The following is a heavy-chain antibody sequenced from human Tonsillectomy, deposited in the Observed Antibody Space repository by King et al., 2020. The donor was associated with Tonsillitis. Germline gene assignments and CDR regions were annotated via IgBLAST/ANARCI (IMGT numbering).Heavy chain of an antibody. CDR1: GFTFSSYS. CDR3: ARDHTIFGVVNGMDV. V-gene: IGHV3-21*01. D-gene: IGHD3-3*01. CDR2: ISSSSYI. J-gene: IGHJ6*02. Sequence: VQLVESGGGLVKPGGSLRLSCAASGFTFSSYSMNWVRQAPGKGLEWVSSISSSSYIKYADSVKGRFTISRDNAKNSLYLQMNSLRAEDTAVYYCARDHTIFGVVNGMDVWGQGTTVTVSS.